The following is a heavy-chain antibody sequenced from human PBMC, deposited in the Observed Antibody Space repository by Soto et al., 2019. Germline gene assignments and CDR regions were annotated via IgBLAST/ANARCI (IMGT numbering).Heavy chain of an antibody. Sequence: EVQLLESGGGLVQPGGSLRLSCAASGFTFSSYAMSWVCQAPGKGLEWVSAISGSGGSTYYADSVKGRFTISRDNSKNTLYLQMNSLRAEDTAVYYCAKDSLWFGELSGYWGQGTLVTVSS. D-gene: IGHD3-10*01. CDR2: ISGSGGST. CDR3: AKDSLWFGELSGY. CDR1: GFTFSSYA. V-gene: IGHV3-23*01. J-gene: IGHJ4*02.